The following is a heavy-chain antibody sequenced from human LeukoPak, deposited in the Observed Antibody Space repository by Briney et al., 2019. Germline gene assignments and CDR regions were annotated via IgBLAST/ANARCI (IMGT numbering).Heavy chain of an antibody. D-gene: IGHD5-12*01. J-gene: IGHJ3*02. CDR3: ARVKEASAFDI. V-gene: IGHV3-21*01. CDR2: ISSSSSYM. Sequence: GGSLRLSCAASGFTFSSYSMNWVRQAPGKGLEWVSSISSSSSYMYYADSMKGRFTISRDNARNSLYLQMNSLRAEDTAVYYCARVKEASAFDIWGQGTMVTVSS. CDR1: GFTFSSYS.